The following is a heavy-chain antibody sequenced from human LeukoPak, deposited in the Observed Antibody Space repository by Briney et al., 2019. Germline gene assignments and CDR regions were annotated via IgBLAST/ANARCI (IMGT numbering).Heavy chain of an antibody. J-gene: IGHJ5*02. Sequence: GGSLRLSFAASGFTFTSHAISWVRQAPGQGLEWVSGISASAGSTYYADSVKGRFTISRANSKNTLYLQMNSLRAEDAAVYYCAKGSNYGSWWFDPWGQGTLVTVSS. V-gene: IGHV3-23*01. CDR1: GFTFTSHA. D-gene: IGHD4-11*01. CDR3: AKGSNYGSWWFDP. CDR2: ISASAGST.